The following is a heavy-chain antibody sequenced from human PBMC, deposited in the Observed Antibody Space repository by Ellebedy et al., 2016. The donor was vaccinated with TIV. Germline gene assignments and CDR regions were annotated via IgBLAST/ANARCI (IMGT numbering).Heavy chain of an antibody. CDR1: GFTFSNYA. D-gene: IGHD6-19*01. CDR3: AKNTFIAVTGRRGVIVDY. CDR2: ISDSGGSP. Sequence: PGGSLRLSCAASGFTFSNYAMAWVRQAPGKGLEWVSGISDSGGSPYYADSVNGRFTISRDNSKNTLYLQMNSLIADDTAVYYCAKNTFIAVTGRRGVIVDYWGQGTLVTVSS. V-gene: IGHV3-23*01. J-gene: IGHJ4*02.